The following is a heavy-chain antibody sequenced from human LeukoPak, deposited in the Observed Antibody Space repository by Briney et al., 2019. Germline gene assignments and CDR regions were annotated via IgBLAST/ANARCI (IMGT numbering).Heavy chain of an antibody. CDR3: ARDRRITMIVVVPGAFDI. CDR2: INHSGST. CDR1: GGSFSGYY. J-gene: IGHJ3*02. Sequence: PSETLSLTCAVCGGSFSGYYWSWIRQPPGKGLEWIGEINHSGSTNYNPSLKSRVTISVDTSKNQFSLKLSSVTAADTAVYYCARDRRITMIVVVPGAFDIWGQGTMVTVSS. V-gene: IGHV4-34*01. D-gene: IGHD3-22*01.